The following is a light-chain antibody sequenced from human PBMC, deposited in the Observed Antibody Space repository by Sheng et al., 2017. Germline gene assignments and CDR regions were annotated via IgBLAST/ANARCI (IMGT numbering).Light chain of an antibody. CDR1: QGISSN. Sequence: EVVMTQSPAILSVSPGERATLSCRASQGISSNLAWYQHKPGQAPRLLIYGASTRTTGLPARFSGSGSGAEFTLTISSMQSEDFAVYFCHQYDSWPQTFGQGTRLEI. CDR2: GAS. J-gene: IGKJ2*01. CDR3: HQYDSWPQT. V-gene: IGKV3-15*01.